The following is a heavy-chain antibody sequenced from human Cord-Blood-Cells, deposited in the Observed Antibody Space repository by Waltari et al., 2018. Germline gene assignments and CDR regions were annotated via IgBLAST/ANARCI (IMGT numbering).Heavy chain of an antibody. CDR1: GGSFSGYY. CDR3: ARDGSSSAFDI. V-gene: IGHV4-34*01. J-gene: IGHJ3*02. CDR2: INHSGST. Sequence: QVQLQQGGAGLLQPSETLSLTCAVYGGSFSGYYCSWIRQPPGKGLEWIGEINHSGSTNYNPSLKSRVTISVDTSKNQFSLKLSSVTAADTAVYYCARDGSSSAFDIWGQGTMVTVSS. D-gene: IGHD6-13*01.